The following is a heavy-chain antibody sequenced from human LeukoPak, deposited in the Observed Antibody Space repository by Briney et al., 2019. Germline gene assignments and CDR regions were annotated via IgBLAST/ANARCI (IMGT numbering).Heavy chain of an antibody. CDR2: IYYSGTT. J-gene: IGHJ4*02. CDR1: GGSISRYY. Sequence: TSGTLSLTCTVSGGSISRYYWSWIRQSPGKGLEWIGYIYYSGTTNYNPSLKSRVTISLDTSKNQFSLKLSSVTAADTAVYYYARDVSSSGSYFDYWGQGTLVTVSS. CDR3: ARDVSSSGSYFDY. V-gene: IGHV4-59*01. D-gene: IGHD6-19*01.